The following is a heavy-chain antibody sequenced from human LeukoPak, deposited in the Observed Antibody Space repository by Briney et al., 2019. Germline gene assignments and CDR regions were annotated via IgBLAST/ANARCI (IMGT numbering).Heavy chain of an antibody. J-gene: IGHJ4*02. CDR1: GFTFSSYG. Sequence: GGSLRLSCAASGFTFSSYGMSWVRQAPGKGLEWVAFIRYDGSNKYYADSVKGRFTISRDNSKNTLYLQMNSLRAEDTAVYYCAKGTRSIAAAGMGAFDYWGQGTLVTVSS. CDR2: IRYDGSNK. D-gene: IGHD6-13*01. V-gene: IGHV3-30*02. CDR3: AKGTRSIAAAGMGAFDY.